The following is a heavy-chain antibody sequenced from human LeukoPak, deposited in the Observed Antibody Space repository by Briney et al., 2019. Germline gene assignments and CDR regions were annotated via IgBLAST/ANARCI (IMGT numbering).Heavy chain of an antibody. Sequence: ASVKVSCKASRYTFTSYYMDWVRQAPGQGLEWMGIINPSGGSTSYAQKFQGRVTMTRDMSTSTVYMELSSLRSEDTAVYYCARDPGIAAGPDAFDIWGQGTMVTVSS. D-gene: IGHD6-13*01. CDR1: RYTFTSYY. CDR3: ARDPGIAAGPDAFDI. CDR2: INPSGGST. V-gene: IGHV1-46*01. J-gene: IGHJ3*02.